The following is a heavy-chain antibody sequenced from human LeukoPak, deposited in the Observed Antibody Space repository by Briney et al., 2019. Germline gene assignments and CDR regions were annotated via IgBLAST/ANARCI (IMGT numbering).Heavy chain of an antibody. Sequence: SETLSFTGTFFVGSISSSSYSWGWIRKPPGKGLKWIGSIYYSGSTYYNPSLKSRVTISVDTSKNQFSLKLSSVTAADTAVYYCARHVEDIVATILDYWGQGTLVTVSS. CDR2: IYYSGST. J-gene: IGHJ4*02. D-gene: IGHD5-12*01. CDR1: VGSISSSSYS. V-gene: IGHV4-39*01. CDR3: ARHVEDIVATILDY.